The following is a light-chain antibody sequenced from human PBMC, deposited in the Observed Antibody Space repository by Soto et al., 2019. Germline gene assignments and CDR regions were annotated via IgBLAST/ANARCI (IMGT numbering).Light chain of an antibody. CDR1: SSDVGAYNY. CDR2: EVN. Sequence: QSALTQPPSASGSPGQSVTISCTGTSSDVGAYNYVSWYQQHPGKAPKLMIYEVNKRPSGIPDRFSGSKSGTSATLGITGLQTGDEADYYCGTWDSSLNCVIFGGGTKLTVL. J-gene: IGLJ2*01. V-gene: IGLV2-8*01. CDR3: GTWDSSLNCVI.